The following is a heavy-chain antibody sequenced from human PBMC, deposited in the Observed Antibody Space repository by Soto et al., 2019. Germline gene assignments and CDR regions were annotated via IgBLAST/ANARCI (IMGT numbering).Heavy chain of an antibody. J-gene: IGHJ4*02. V-gene: IGHV3-73*01. CDR3: TRHYYDSSGPIDY. CDR2: IRSKANSYAT. CDR1: GFTFSGSA. D-gene: IGHD3-22*01. Sequence: GGSLRLSCAASGFTFSGSAMHWVRQASGKGLEWVGRIRSKANSYATAYAASVKGRFTISRDDSKNTAYLQMNSLKTEDTAVYYCTRHYYDSSGPIDYWGQGTLVTVSS.